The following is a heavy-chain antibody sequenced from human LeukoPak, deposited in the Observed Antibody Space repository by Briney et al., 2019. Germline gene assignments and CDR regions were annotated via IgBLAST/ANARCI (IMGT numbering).Heavy chain of an antibody. Sequence: GGSLRLSCAASGFTFSSYAMSWVRQAPGKGLEWVSAISGSGGSTHYADSVKGQFTISRDNSKNTLYLQMNSLRAEDTAVYYCAKEEWLGKMNFFDYWGQGTLVTVSS. D-gene: IGHD6-19*01. J-gene: IGHJ4*02. CDR2: ISGSGGST. CDR1: GFTFSSYA. CDR3: AKEEWLGKMNFFDY. V-gene: IGHV3-23*01.